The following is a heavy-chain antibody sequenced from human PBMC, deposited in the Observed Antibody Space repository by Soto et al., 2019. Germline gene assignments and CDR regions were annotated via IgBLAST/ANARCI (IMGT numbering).Heavy chain of an antibody. CDR3: XXXXXXXXXXDY. CDR1: GFTFSSYG. CDR2: IWYDGSDK. J-gene: IGHJ4*02. V-gene: IGHV3-33*01. Sequence: QVPLVESGGGVVQPGRSLRLSFAASGFTFSSYGMHWVRQAPGKGLGWVAIIWYDGSDKDYADSVKGRLTISRDNXXXXXXXXXXXXXXXXXXXXXXXXXXXXXXXXDYWGQGTLVSVSS.